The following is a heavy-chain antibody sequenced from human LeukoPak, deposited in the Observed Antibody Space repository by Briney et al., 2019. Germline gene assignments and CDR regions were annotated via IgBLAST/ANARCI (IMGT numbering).Heavy chain of an antibody. V-gene: IGHV4-34*01. CDR2: INHSGST. CDR1: GGYFSGYY. CDR3: ARGQAAAFDY. Sequence: SETLSLTCAVYGGYFSGYYWSWIRQPPGKGLEWIGEINHSGSTNYNPSLKSRVTISVDTSKNQFSLKLSSVTAADTAVYYCARGQAAAFDYWGQGTLVTVSS. D-gene: IGHD6-13*01. J-gene: IGHJ4*02.